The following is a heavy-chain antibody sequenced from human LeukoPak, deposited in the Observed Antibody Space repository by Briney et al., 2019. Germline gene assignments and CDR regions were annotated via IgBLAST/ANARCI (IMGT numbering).Heavy chain of an antibody. V-gene: IGHV4-4*07. Sequence: SETLSLTCTVSGGFMNSYYWSWIRQPAGKGLEWIGRIYPNGNTNYNPSLRGRISMSVDTSKSQYSLKLSSVTAADTAVYYCARVVLAAAYVDFWGQGTLVTVSS. J-gene: IGHJ4*02. CDR1: GGFMNSYY. CDR2: IYPNGNT. CDR3: ARVVLAAAYVDF. D-gene: IGHD6-13*01.